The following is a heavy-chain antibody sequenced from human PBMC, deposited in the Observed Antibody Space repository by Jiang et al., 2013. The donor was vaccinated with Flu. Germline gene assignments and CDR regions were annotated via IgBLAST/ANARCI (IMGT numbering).Heavy chain of an antibody. V-gene: IGHV4-38-2*01. J-gene: IGHJ3*02. Sequence: EWIGSIYHSGSTYYNPSLKSRVTISVDTSKNQFSLKLSSVTAADTAVYYCARFLTHSIQVLRYFDWSVGEGRDAFDIWGQGTMVTVSS. CDR3: ARFLTHSIQVLRYFDWSVGEGRDAFDI. D-gene: IGHD3-9*01. CDR2: IYHSGST.